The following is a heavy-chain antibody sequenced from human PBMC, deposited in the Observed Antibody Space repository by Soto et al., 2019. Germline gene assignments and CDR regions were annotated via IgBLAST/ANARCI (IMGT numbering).Heavy chain of an antibody. CDR2: IYYSGST. Sequence: SETLSLTCTVSGGSISSYYWSWIRLPPGKGLEWIGYIYYSGSTNYNPSLKSRVTISVDTSKNQFSLKLSSVTAADTAVYYCARGLRAHIYFYAYWGQGSLVTVSS. J-gene: IGHJ4*02. D-gene: IGHD5-12*01. CDR1: GGSISSYY. CDR3: ARGLRAHIYFYAY. V-gene: IGHV4-59*01.